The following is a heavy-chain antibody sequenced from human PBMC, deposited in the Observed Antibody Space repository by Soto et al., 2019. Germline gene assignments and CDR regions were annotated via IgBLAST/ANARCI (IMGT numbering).Heavy chain of an antibody. CDR3: AKVGLSPPSSSDYYYGMDV. Sequence: PGGSLRLSCAASGFTFSSYGMHWVRQAPGKGLEWVAVISYDGSNKYYADSVKGRFTISRDNSKNTLYLQMNSLRAEDTAVYYCAKVGLSPPSSSDYYYGMDVWGQGTTVTVSS. J-gene: IGHJ6*02. CDR2: ISYDGSNK. V-gene: IGHV3-30*18. D-gene: IGHD6-6*01. CDR1: GFTFSSYG.